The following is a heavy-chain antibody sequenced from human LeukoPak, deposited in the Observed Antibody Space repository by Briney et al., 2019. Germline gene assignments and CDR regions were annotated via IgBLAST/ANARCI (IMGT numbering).Heavy chain of an antibody. Sequence: PGGSLRLSCAASGFTFSRFGMHWVRQAPGKGLEWVAFIRYDGSKKYYAGSVKGRFTFSRDNSKNTLYLQMNSLRAEDTAVYYCARDLGQYYDTSDNWFDPWGQGTLVTVSS. CDR2: IRYDGSKK. D-gene: IGHD3-22*01. CDR3: ARDLGQYYDTSDNWFDP. CDR1: GFTFSRFG. V-gene: IGHV3-30*02. J-gene: IGHJ5*02.